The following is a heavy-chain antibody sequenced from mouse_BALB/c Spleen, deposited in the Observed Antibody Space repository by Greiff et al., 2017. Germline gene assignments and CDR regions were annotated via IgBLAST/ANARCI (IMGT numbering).Heavy chain of an antibody. V-gene: IGHV1-84*02. J-gene: IGHJ4*01. CDR1: GYTFTDYY. Sequence: VQLQQSGAELVKPGASVKISCKASGYTFTDYYINWVKQKPGQGLEWIGWIYPGSGNTKYNEKFKGKATLTVDTSSSTAYMQLSSLTSEDTAVYFCARGHYGSSFYYAMDYWGQGTSVTVSS. D-gene: IGHD1-1*01. CDR2: IYPGSGNT. CDR3: ARGHYGSSFYYAMDY.